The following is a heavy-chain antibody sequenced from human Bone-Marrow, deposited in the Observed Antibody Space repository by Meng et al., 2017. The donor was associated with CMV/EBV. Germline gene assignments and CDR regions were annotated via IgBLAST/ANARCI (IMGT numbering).Heavy chain of an antibody. D-gene: IGHD3-22*01. CDR3: AKDSPLEYYDSSDPGAFDI. CDR2: INWNGGST. J-gene: IGHJ3*02. Sequence: GESLKISCAASGFTFDDYGMSWVRQAPGKGLEWVSGINWNGGSTYYADSVKGRFTISRDNSKNTVYLQMNSLRAEDTAVYYCAKDSPLEYYDSSDPGAFDIWGQGTMVTVSS. V-gene: IGHV3-20*04. CDR1: GFTFDDYG.